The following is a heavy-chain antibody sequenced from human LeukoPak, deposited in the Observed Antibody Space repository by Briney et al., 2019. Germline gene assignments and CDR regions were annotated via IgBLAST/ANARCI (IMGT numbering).Heavy chain of an antibody. CDR1: GFTFSSYW. Sequence: GGSLRLSCAASGFTFSSYWMHWVRQAPGKGLVWVSRINTDGSSTSSADSVKGRFTISRDNAKNTLYLQMNSLRAEDTAVYYCARDRRFEYGSLTDAFDIWGQGTMVTASS. V-gene: IGHV3-74*01. J-gene: IGHJ3*02. CDR3: ARDRRFEYGSLTDAFDI. CDR2: INTDGSST. D-gene: IGHD6-6*01.